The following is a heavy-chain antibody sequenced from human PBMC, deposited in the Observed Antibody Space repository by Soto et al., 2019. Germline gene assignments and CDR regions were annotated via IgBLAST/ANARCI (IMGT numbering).Heavy chain of an antibody. J-gene: IGHJ4*02. Sequence: VQLVESGGGVVQPGRSLRLSCAASGFTFSSYGMHWVRQAPGKGLEWVAVISYDGSNKYYADSVKGRFTISRDNSKNTLYLQMNSLRAEDTAVYYCAKDPSNRIAVDIDYWGQGTLVTVSS. CDR3: AKDPSNRIAVDIDY. CDR1: GFTFSSYG. D-gene: IGHD6-19*01. CDR2: ISYDGSNK. V-gene: IGHV3-30*18.